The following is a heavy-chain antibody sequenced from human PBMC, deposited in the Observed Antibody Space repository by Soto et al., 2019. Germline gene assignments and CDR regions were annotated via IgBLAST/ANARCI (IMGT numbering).Heavy chain of an antibody. Sequence: ASVNVSCKVSGYTLTELSMHWVRQAPGKGLEWMGGFDPEDGETIYAQKFQGRVTMTEDTSTDTAYMELSSLRSEDTAVYYCATDWDGNYYYYGMDVWGQGTTVTVSS. V-gene: IGHV1-24*01. J-gene: IGHJ6*02. CDR3: ATDWDGNYYYYGMDV. CDR2: FDPEDGET. D-gene: IGHD1-26*01. CDR1: GYTLTELS.